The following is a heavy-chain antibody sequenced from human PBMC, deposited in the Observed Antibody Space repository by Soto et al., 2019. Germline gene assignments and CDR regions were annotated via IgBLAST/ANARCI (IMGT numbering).Heavy chain of an antibody. Sequence: SETLSLTCAVYGGSFSCYYWSWIRQPPGKGLEWIGEINHSGSTNYNPSLKSRVTISVDTSKNQFSLKVSSVTAADTAVYYCARGGQRGNSYGYYYYYDMDVWGQGTTVTVSS. CDR3: ARGGQRGNSYGYYYYYDMDV. CDR1: GGSFSCYY. V-gene: IGHV4-34*01. CDR2: INHSGST. D-gene: IGHD5-18*01. J-gene: IGHJ6*02.